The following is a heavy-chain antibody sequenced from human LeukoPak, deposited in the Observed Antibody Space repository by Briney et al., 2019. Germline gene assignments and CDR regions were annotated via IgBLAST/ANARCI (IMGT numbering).Heavy chain of an antibody. V-gene: IGHV4-39*01. CDR2: IYYTGRT. D-gene: IGHD6-13*01. CDR3: VQSLGSSDWMGNWFDR. J-gene: IGHJ5*02. Sequence: SETLSLTCTVSGGSISSSGHSWGWIRQPPGKGLEWTGTIYYTGRTYYNPSLESRVTISVDTPKNQFSLRLSSVTAADTAVYYCVQSLGSSDWMGNWFDRWGQGMLVTVSS. CDR1: GGSISSSGHS.